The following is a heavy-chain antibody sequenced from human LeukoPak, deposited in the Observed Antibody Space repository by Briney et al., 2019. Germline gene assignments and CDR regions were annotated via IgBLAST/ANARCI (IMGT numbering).Heavy chain of an antibody. Sequence: GGSPRLSCVTSVFTFTDYAISWFRQAPGKGLEWVGFIRRIPSGGTTDYAASVKGRFTISRDNSKSIAYLQMNSLESEDTAMYNCTRGIGYTYGWSDWGQGTLVTVSS. J-gene: IGHJ4*02. D-gene: IGHD5-18*01. V-gene: IGHV3-49*03. CDR2: IRRIPSGGTT. CDR1: VFTFTDYA. CDR3: TRGIGYTYGWSD.